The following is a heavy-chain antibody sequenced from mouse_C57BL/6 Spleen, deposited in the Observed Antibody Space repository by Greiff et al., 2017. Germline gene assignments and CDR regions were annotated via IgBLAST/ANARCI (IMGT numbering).Heavy chain of an antibody. CDR3: ARLVSNTGDFDY. V-gene: IGHV1-7*01. CDR1: GYTFTSYW. CDR2: INPSSGYT. Sequence: QVQLQQSGAELAKPGASVKLSCKASGYTFTSYWMHWVKQRPGQGLEWIGYINPSSGYTKYNQKFKDKATLTADKPSSTAYMQLSSLTYEDSAVYYCARLVSNTGDFDYWGQGTTLTVSS. J-gene: IGHJ2*01. D-gene: IGHD2-5*01.